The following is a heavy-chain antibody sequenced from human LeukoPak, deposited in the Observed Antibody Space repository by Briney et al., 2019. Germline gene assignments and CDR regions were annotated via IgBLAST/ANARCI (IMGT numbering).Heavy chain of an antibody. V-gene: IGHV3-33*01. J-gene: IGHJ4*02. D-gene: IGHD1-14*01. CDR2: IWYDGSNK. Sequence: GWSLTLSCPASGFIFSSYGMHWVRQAPGKGLEGGAIIWYDGSNKFYADSVKGRFTISRDNSKNTLYLQMNSLRAEDTAVYYCARAQSLTRETGPTPDYWGQGSLVTVSS. CDR3: ARAQSLTRETGPTPDY. CDR1: GFIFSSYG.